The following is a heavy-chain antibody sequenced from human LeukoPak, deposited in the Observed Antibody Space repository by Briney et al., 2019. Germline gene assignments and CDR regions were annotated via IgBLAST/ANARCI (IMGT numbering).Heavy chain of an antibody. CDR3: ARERTGKHDAFDI. D-gene: IGHD7-27*01. Sequence: GGSLRLSCAASGFTFSSYSMNWVRQAPGKGLEWVSYISSSSSTIYYADSVKGRFTISRDNAKNSLYLQMNSLRAEDTAVYYCARERTGKHDAFDIWGQGTMVTVSS. CDR2: ISSSSSTI. J-gene: IGHJ3*02. V-gene: IGHV3-48*04. CDR1: GFTFSSYS.